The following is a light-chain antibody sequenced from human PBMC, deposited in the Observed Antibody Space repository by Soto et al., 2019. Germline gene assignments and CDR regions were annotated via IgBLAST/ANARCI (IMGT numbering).Light chain of an antibody. CDR3: HQCFSSPRT. CDR1: EGISSY. V-gene: IGKV1-39*01. CDR2: AAS. J-gene: IGKJ1*01. Sequence: DIQMTQSPSSLSASVGDRVTITCRASEGISSYLNWYQLKPGTAPKLLIYAASNLQSGVPPRFSGSGSGKDFTLTIAALQPDDFATYYCHQCFSSPRTFGQGTKVDIK.